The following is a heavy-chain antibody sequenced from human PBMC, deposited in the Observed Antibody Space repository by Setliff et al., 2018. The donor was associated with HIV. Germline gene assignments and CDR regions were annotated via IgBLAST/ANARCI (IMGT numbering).Heavy chain of an antibody. CDR1: GFSFRSYA. V-gene: IGHV3-23*01. D-gene: IGHD6-13*01. CDR2: ISGSGDIT. J-gene: IGHJ4*02. CDR3: AREGIAAAGSYSYGFGQIDY. Sequence: GGSLRLSCAASGFSFRSYAVSWVRQAPGKGLEWVSVISGSGDITYYRESVKGRFTVSRDNSNNTVYLQMNSLRAEDTAVYYCAREGIAAAGSYSYGFGQIDYWGQGTLVTVSS.